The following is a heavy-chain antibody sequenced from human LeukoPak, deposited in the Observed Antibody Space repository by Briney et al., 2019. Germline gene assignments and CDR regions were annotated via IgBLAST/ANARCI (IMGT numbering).Heavy chain of an antibody. D-gene: IGHD2-2*01. CDR3: AREPVVPAAFHYYYYMDV. CDR2: IHYSGST. CDR1: GGSISSSSYY. J-gene: IGHJ6*03. V-gene: IGHV4-39*07. Sequence: KASETLSLTCTVSGGSISSSSYYWGWIRQPPGKDLEWMGRIHYSGSTYYNPSLKSRVTMSVDTSKNQFSLKLSSVTAADTAVYYCAREPVVPAAFHYYYYMDVWGKGTTVTVSS.